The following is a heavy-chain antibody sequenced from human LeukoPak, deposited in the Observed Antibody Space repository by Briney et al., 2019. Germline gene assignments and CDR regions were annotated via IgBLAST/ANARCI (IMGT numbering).Heavy chain of an antibody. CDR3: AKRGDWNSSDY. CDR1: GFTFSSYE. CDR2: ISSSGSTI. J-gene: IGHJ4*02. V-gene: IGHV3-48*03. D-gene: IGHD2-21*02. Sequence: GGSLRLSCAASGFTFSSYEMNWVRQAPGKGLEWVSYISSSGSTIYYADSVKGRFTIYRDNAKNSLYLQMNSLRAEDTAVYYCAKRGDWNSSDYWGQGTLVTVSS.